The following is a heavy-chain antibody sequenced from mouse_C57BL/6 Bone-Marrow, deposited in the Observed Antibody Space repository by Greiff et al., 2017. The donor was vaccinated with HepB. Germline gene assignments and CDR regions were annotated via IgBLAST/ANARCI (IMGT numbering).Heavy chain of an antibody. Sequence: EVKLVESGPGLVKPSQSLSLTCSVTGYSITSGYYWNWIRQFPGNKLEWTGYISYDGSNNYNPSLKNRISITRDTSKNQFFLKLNSVTTEDTATYYCAIPPLTTFAYWGQGTLVTVSA. J-gene: IGHJ3*01. V-gene: IGHV3-6*01. CDR3: AIPPLTTFAY. D-gene: IGHD2-1*01. CDR2: ISYDGSN. CDR1: GYSITSGYY.